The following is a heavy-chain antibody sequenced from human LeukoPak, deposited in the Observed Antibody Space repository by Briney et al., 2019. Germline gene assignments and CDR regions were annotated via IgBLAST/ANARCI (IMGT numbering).Heavy chain of an antibody. J-gene: IGHJ5*02. CDR1: GYTLTELS. CDR2: FDPEDGET. D-gene: IGHD2-2*03. Sequence: ASVKVSCKVSGYTLTELSMHWVRRAPGKGLEWMAGFDPEDGETFYAQKVQGRVTMTEDTSTDTAYMELSSLRAEDTAVYYCATVGDCSSTSCYHKGSHNWFDPWGQGTLVTVSS. V-gene: IGHV1-24*01. CDR3: ATVGDCSSTSCYHKGSHNWFDP.